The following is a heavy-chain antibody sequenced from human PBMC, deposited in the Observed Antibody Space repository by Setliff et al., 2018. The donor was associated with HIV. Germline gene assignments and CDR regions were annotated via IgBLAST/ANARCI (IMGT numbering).Heavy chain of an antibody. CDR3: ARHKSGLQTLMTWFDP. V-gene: IGHV4-34*01. D-gene: IGHD2-8*01. Sequence: SETLSLTCAVYGGSFSGYYWSWIRQSPGKGLEWIGEINHSGSTNYNPSLKSRVTILGDTSKNQFSLKLSSVTAADTAVYYCARHKSGLQTLMTWFDPWGQGTLVTVSS. CDR2: INHSGST. J-gene: IGHJ5*02. CDR1: GGSFSGYY.